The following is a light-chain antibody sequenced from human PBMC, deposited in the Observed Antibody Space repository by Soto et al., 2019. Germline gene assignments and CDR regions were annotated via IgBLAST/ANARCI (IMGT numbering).Light chain of an antibody. CDR2: DTS. CDR1: QTLSNSF. V-gene: IGKV3-20*01. J-gene: IGKJ5*01. Sequence: IVLTQSPGTLSLSPGARDTLSCRASQTLSNSFIAWYQQKPGQAPRLLIYDTSSRATGVPDRYSASGSGTDFTLTISRLEPEDFAVFFCQQYGTSEIIFGQGTRLEIK. CDR3: QQYGTSEII.